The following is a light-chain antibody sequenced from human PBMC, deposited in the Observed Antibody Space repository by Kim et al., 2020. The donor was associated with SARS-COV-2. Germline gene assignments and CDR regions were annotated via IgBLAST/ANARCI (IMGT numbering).Light chain of an antibody. V-gene: IGLV8-61*01. CDR3: VLYMGSGTWV. CDR1: SGSVSTSYY. CDR2: STN. J-gene: IGLJ3*02. Sequence: GGTVTLTCGLRSGSVSTSYYPSWYQQTPGQAPRTLIYSTNTRSSGVPDRFSGSILGNKAALTITGAQADDESDYYCVLYMGSGTWVFGGGTQLTVL.